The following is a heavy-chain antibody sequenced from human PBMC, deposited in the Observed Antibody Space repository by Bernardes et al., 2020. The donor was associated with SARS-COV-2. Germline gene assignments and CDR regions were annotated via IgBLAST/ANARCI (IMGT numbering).Heavy chain of an antibody. V-gene: IGHV1-18*04. CDR1: DYNFISHA. CDR2: ISTYNGRT. D-gene: IGHD6-13*01. J-gene: IGHJ3*02. CDR3: ARIEEPNTSWYVSGAFDM. Sequence: ASVKVSCKASDYNFISHAISWVRQAPGQGLEWMGWISTYNGRTNYAQILQDRVTLTTDTSTNTVYMELRSLRSDDTAVYYCARIEEPNTSWYVSGAFDMWGQGTVVTVSS.